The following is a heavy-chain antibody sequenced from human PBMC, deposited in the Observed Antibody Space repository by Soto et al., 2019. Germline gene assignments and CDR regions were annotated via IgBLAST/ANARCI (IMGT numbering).Heavy chain of an antibody. D-gene: IGHD3-16*01. Sequence: VQLVESGGGVVQPGRSLRLSCAASGFTFSSYGMHWVRQAPGKGLEWVAVISYDGSNKYYADSVKGRFTISRDNSKNTLYLQMNNLRAEDTAVYYCAVQKGGGSAHVFDYWGQGTMVTVSS. CDR3: AVQKGGGSAHVFDY. J-gene: IGHJ4*02. CDR1: GFTFSSYG. CDR2: ISYDGSNK. V-gene: IGHV3-30*03.